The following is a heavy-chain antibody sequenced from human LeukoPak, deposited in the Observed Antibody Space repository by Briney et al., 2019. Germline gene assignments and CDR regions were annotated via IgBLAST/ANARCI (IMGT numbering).Heavy chain of an antibody. Sequence: PSETLSLTCIVSGGSISSTSYYWGWIRQSPGKGMEWIGSFYYSGSIFDNRSLRSRVTISIDMSKNQFLLKLTSVTAADTAVYYCARDSWLGMATPELFDYWGQGTLVTVSS. J-gene: IGHJ4*02. CDR2: FYYSGSI. CDR1: GGSISSTSYY. CDR3: ARDSWLGMATPELFDY. V-gene: IGHV4-39*07. D-gene: IGHD4-23*01.